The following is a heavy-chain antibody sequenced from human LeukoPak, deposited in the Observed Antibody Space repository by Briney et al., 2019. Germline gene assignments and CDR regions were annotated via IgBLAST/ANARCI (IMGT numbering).Heavy chain of an antibody. J-gene: IGHJ4*02. CDR1: GFTFSSYA. CDR2: ISGSGGST. Sequence: GGSLRLSCAASGFTFSSYAMSWVRQAPGKGLEWVSAISGSGGSTYYADSVKGRFTISRDNSKNTLYLQMNSLRAEDTAVYYCAKRPYYYDSTGYYYGGYFDYWGQGTLVPVSS. V-gene: IGHV3-23*01. D-gene: IGHD3-22*01. CDR3: AKRPYYYDSTGYYYGGYFDY.